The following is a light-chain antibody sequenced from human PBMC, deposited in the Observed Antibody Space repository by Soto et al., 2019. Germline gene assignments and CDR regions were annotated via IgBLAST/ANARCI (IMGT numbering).Light chain of an antibody. CDR1: QSVSVNS. CDR3: QQYGSSLLT. CDR2: AAS. Sequence: EIVLTQSPGTLSLSPGERATLSCRASQSVSVNSLAWYQQKGGQAPRLLIYAASTRATGVPDRFSGTGSGTDFSLTISRLEPEDSAVYYCQQYGSSLLTFGGGTKVDIK. J-gene: IGKJ4*01. V-gene: IGKV3-20*01.